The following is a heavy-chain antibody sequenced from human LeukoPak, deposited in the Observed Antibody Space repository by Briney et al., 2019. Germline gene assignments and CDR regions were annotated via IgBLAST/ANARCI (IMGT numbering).Heavy chain of an antibody. Sequence: GGSLRLTCAASGFIFEESTMHWVRQAPGKGLEWVSLINWDGGTTQYGGSMKGRFTISRDSSKSSLFLQLNSLTSDDTAFYYCATGDVDSPMNFYLWAQGTLVTVSS. J-gene: IGHJ4*02. V-gene: IGHV3-43*01. CDR3: ATGDVDSPMNFYL. D-gene: IGHD5-18*01. CDR2: INWDGGTT. CDR1: GFIFEEST.